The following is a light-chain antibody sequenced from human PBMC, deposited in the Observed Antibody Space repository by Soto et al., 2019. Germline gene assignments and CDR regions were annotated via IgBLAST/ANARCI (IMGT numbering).Light chain of an antibody. J-gene: IGLJ2*01. CDR2: ELS. CDR1: SSDIGSYNR. Sequence: QSALTQPPSVSGSPGQSVTISCTGTSSDIGSYNRVSWYQQPPGTAPKLMIYELSNRPSGVPDRFSGSKSGNTASLTISGLQAEDEADYYCSSYTNSISVAFGGGTQLTVL. V-gene: IGLV2-18*02. CDR3: SSYTNSISVA.